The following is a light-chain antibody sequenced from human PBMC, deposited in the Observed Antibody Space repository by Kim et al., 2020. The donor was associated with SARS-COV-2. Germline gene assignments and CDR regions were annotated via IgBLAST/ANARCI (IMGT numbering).Light chain of an antibody. CDR3: SSYTTYSTYV. CDR1: TRDVGSYNH. Sequence: GQPVTISCTGTTRDVGSYNHVSWYQQPPGTAPKLMIFEVSNRPSGVPDRFSGSKSGNTASLTISGLQAEDEADYYCSSYTTYSTYVFGTGTKVTVL. J-gene: IGLJ1*01. V-gene: IGLV2-18*02. CDR2: EVS.